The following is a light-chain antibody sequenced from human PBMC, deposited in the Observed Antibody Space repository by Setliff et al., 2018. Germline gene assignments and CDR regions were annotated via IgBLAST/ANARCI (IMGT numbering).Light chain of an antibody. Sequence: DIQMTQSPSSVSASVGDRVIINCRASQAIGSWLAWYQQKPGQAPKLLISAASNLKTGVPSRFGGSGSGTDFSLTISGLQPEDFATYYCQQSFNFPVSFGGGTKVDIK. V-gene: IGKV1-12*01. CDR1: QAIGSW. CDR3: QQSFNFPVS. J-gene: IGKJ4*01. CDR2: AAS.